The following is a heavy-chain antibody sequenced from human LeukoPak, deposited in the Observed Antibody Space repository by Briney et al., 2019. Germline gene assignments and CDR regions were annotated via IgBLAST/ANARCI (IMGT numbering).Heavy chain of an antibody. J-gene: IGHJ6*02. CDR3: ARDTAMTHSSQYYYYYYGMDV. D-gene: IGHD5-18*01. Sequence: GGSLRLSCAVSGFTFSSYSMNWVRQAPGKGLEWVSYISSGSGTIYYTDSVKGRFTISRDNAKNSLYLQMNSVRAEDTAVYYCARDTAMTHSSQYYYYYYGMDVWGQGTTVTVSS. CDR1: GFTFSSYS. CDR2: ISSGSGTI. V-gene: IGHV3-48*01.